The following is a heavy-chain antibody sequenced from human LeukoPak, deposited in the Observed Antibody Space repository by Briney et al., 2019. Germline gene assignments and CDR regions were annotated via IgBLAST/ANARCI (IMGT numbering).Heavy chain of an antibody. CDR2: ISWDGGST. V-gene: IGHV3-43D*03. J-gene: IGHJ6*03. CDR1: GFTFDDYA. CDR3: AKDIAAAGTGYYYYYMDV. D-gene: IGHD6-13*01. Sequence: GGSLRLSCAASGFTFDDYAMHWVRQAPGKGLEWVSLISWDGGSTYYADSVKGRFTISRDNSKNCLYLQMNSLRAEDTALYYCAKDIAAAGTGYYYYYMDVWGKGTTVIVSS.